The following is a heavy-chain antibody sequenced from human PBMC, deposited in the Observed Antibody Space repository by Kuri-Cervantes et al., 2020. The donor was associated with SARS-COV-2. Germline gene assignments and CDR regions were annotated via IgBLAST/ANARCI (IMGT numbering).Heavy chain of an antibody. CDR2: IYYSGST. CDR1: GGSISSYY. CDR3: ARTHYATLLDI. D-gene: IGHD2-2*01. V-gene: IGHV4-59*01. Sequence: SETLSLTCTVSGGSISSYYWSWIRQPPGKGLEWIGYIYYSGSTNYNPSPKSRVTLSVDTSKNQFSLKLSSVTAADTAVYYCARTHYATLLDIWGQGTMVTVSS. J-gene: IGHJ3*02.